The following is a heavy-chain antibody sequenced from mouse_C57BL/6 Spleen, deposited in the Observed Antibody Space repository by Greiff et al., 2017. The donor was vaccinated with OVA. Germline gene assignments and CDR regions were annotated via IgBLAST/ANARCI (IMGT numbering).Heavy chain of an antibody. CDR3: AREGI. Sequence: QVQLQQSGPGLVQPSQSLSITCTVSGFSLTSYAVHWIRQSPGKGLEWLGVIRSGGSTDYNAAFISRLSISKDNSKSQVFFKMNSLQADDTGIYYCAREGIWGTGTTVTVSS. CDR1: GFSLTSYA. CDR2: IRSGGST. V-gene: IGHV2-2*01. J-gene: IGHJ1*03.